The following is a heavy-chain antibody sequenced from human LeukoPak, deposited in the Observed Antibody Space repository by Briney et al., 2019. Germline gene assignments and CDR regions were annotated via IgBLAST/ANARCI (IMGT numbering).Heavy chain of an antibody. Sequence: SETLSLTCTVSGDSISRYYCIWMGQPPGKERDGIVYIYYSGSTNYNPSVKNRVTISVDRSNNQFSLKLSSVSAARASVCYVARRASGGYGHHFHHWGQGPLVTVSS. CDR2: IYYSGST. J-gene: IGHJ1*01. CDR3: ARRASGGYGHHFHH. D-gene: IGHD5-18*01. V-gene: IGHV4-59*08. CDR1: GDSISRYY.